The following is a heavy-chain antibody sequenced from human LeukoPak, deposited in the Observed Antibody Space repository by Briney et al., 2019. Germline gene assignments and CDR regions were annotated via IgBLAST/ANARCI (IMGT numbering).Heavy chain of an antibody. J-gene: IGHJ4*02. CDR3: ARDPRGPTGYDSSGRDTFDY. V-gene: IGHV3-30*04. CDR2: IFYDGSIK. CDR1: GFTFNTYA. Sequence: GGSLRLSCAASGFTFNTYAMHWVRQAPGKGLEWVAVIFYDGSIKYYADSVKGRFTISRDNFKSALYLQLNSLRAEDTAVYFCARDPRGPTGYDSSGRDTFDYWGQGTLDTVSS. D-gene: IGHD3-22*01.